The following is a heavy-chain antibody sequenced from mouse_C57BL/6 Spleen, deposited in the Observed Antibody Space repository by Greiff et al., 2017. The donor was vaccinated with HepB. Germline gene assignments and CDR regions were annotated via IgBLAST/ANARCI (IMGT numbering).Heavy chain of an antibody. D-gene: IGHD1-1*01. Sequence: VQLKESVAELVRPGASVKLSCTASGFNIKNTYMHWVKQRPEQGLEWIGRIDPANGNTKYAPKFQGKATITADTSSNTAYLQLSSLTSEDTAIYYCARSHYYGSSYVGYWGQGTTLTVSS. CDR3: ARSHYYGSSYVGY. J-gene: IGHJ2*01. CDR1: GFNIKNTY. CDR2: IDPANGNT. V-gene: IGHV14-3*01.